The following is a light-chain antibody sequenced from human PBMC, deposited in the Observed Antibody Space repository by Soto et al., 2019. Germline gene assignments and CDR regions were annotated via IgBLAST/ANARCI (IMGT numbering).Light chain of an antibody. Sequence: DIQMTQSPSTLSASIGDRVTITCRASQNINIWLAWYQQKPGKAPNLLIYRASSLESGVPSRFSGSGSGTQFTLTISSLQPDDFATYHCQQYSSYPWTFGLGTKVEIK. CDR1: QNINIW. CDR2: RAS. CDR3: QQYSSYPWT. J-gene: IGKJ1*01. V-gene: IGKV1-5*03.